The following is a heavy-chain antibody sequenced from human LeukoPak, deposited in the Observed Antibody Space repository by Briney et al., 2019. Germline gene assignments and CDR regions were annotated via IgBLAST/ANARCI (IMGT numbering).Heavy chain of an antibody. J-gene: IGHJ3*01. CDR3: ARDFNCLERSTYYDVFDV. V-gene: IGHV4-59*01. Sequence: SETLSLTCVLSGGSINGYYWHWIRQPPGKGLEWIGHIYDSETTNYNPSLKSRVTMSVDTSKNQFSLKLRSVTAADTAMYYCARDFNCLERSTYYDVFDVWGQGAMVTVSS. CDR1: GGSINGYY. D-gene: IGHD3-22*01. CDR2: IYDSETT.